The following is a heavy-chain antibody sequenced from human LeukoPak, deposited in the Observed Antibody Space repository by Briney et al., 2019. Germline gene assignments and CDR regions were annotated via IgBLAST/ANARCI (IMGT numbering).Heavy chain of an antibody. Sequence: GRSLRLSCAASGFTFSSYAMSWVRQAQGKGLEWVSAISASGSSTYYADSVKGRFTISRDNSKNTLYLQMNSLRAEDTAVYYCAKAPLRFLEWLLYYFDYWGQGTLVTVSS. J-gene: IGHJ4*02. V-gene: IGHV3-23*01. CDR1: GFTFSSYA. CDR2: ISASGSST. CDR3: AKAPLRFLEWLLYYFDY. D-gene: IGHD3-3*01.